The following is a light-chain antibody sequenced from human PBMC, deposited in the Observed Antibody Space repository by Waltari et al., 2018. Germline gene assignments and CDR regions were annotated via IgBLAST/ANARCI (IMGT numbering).Light chain of an antibody. CDR2: AAS. J-gene: IGKJ1*01. Sequence: EIALTQSPGTLSLSPGERATLSCRASQSVGRSLAWYQQKPGQAPRRLIYAASSRATGIPDRFSGTGSGTDFSLTISRLEPEDFAVYYCQHYVRLPATFGQGTKVEIK. CDR1: QSVGRS. CDR3: QHYVRLPAT. V-gene: IGKV3-20*01.